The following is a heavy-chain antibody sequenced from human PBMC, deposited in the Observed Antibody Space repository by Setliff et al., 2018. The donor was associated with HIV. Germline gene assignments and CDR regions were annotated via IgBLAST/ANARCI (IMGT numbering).Heavy chain of an antibody. CDR1: GYSISRGYY. J-gene: IGHJ3*02. Sequence: SETLSLTCAVSGYSISRGYYWGWIRQPPGKGLEWIGNIYHSGSTFYNPSLKSRVTTSVDTSKNQFSLKLRSVTAADTAVYYCARGYGHIVEVIASDAFDIWGQGIMVTVSS. CDR3: ARGYGHIVEVIASDAFDI. CDR2: IYHSGST. D-gene: IGHD2-21*01. V-gene: IGHV4-38-2*01.